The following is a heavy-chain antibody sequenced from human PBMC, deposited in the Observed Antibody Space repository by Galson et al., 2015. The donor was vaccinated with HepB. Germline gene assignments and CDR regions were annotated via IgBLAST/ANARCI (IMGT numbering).Heavy chain of an antibody. CDR2: IYYSGST. J-gene: IGHJ4*02. D-gene: IGHD5-18*01. CDR1: GGSISSGGYY. V-gene: IGHV4-31*03. Sequence: TLSLTCTVSGGSISSGGYYWSWIRQHPGKGLEWIGYIYYSGSTYYNPSLKSRVTISVDTSKNQLSLKLSSVTAADTAVYYCARRQLKYSYGGFDYWGQGTLVTVSS. CDR3: ARRQLKYSYGGFDY.